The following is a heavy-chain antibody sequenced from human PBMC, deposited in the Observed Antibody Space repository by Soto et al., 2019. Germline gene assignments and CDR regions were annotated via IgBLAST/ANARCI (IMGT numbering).Heavy chain of an antibody. Sequence: XSGKVCYKATSFTFTSSAVQWVRQARGQRLEWIGWIVVGSGNTNYAQKFQERVTITRDMSTSTAYMELSSLRSEDTAVYYCAARSGYSPYYGMDVWGQGTTVTVSS. CDR1: SFTFTSSA. CDR3: AARSGYSPYYGMDV. J-gene: IGHJ6*02. V-gene: IGHV1-58*01. D-gene: IGHD3-3*01. CDR2: IVVGSGNT.